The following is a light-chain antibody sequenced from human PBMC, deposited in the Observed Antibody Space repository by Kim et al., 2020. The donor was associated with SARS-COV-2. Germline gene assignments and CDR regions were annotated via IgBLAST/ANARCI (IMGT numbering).Light chain of an antibody. J-gene: IGKJ1*01. CDR1: QSVSSRY. CDR2: GAY. CDR3: QQYGRAPRGT. Sequence: PGEKDTPSCRASQSVSSRYLDRYKHKTGQAPRLLTYGAYSRATGIPERGSGSGAGTDFSLTISRVEPEDFVVYYCQQYGRAPRGTFGQGAKGESK. V-gene: IGKV3-20*01.